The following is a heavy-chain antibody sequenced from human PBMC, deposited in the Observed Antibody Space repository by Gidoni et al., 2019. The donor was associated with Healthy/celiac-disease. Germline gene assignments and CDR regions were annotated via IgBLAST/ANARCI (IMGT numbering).Heavy chain of an antibody. CDR2: IYPGDSDT. CDR3: ARISFQQQPDYYYYGMDV. J-gene: IGHJ6*02. CDR1: GYSFTSYW. D-gene: IGHD6-13*01. V-gene: IGHV5-51*01. Sequence: GYSFTSYWIGWVRQMPGKGLEWMGIIYPGDSDTRYSPSYQGQVTISADKSISTAYLQWSSLKASDTAMYYCARISFQQQPDYYYYGMDVWGQGTTVTVSS.